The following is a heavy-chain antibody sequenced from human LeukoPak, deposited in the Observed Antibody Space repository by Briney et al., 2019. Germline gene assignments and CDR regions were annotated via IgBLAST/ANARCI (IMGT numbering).Heavy chain of an antibody. CDR3: AKGLGYYYDSSGDLGWVDY. CDR2: ISGSGGST. V-gene: IGHV3-23*01. J-gene: IGHJ4*02. Sequence: GGSLRLSCAASGFTFSSYGMSWVRQAPGKGLEWVSAISGSGGSTYYADSVKGRFTISRDNSKNTLYLQMNSLTAEDTAVYYCAKGLGYYYDSSGDLGWVDYWGQGTLVTVSS. D-gene: IGHD3-22*01. CDR1: GFTFSSYG.